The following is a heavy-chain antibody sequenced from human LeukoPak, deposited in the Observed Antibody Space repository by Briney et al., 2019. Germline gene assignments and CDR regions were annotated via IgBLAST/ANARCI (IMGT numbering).Heavy chain of an antibody. D-gene: IGHD6-6*01. Sequence: GGSLRLSCAASEFIVSSNYMTWVRQAPGKGLEWVSVIYSGGSTFYADSVRGRFTISRDSSKNTLYLRMNSLRAEDTAVYYCAKDRGSSLSSWYFDLWGRGTLVTVSS. CDR2: IYSGGST. V-gene: IGHV3-66*01. CDR3: AKDRGSSLSSWYFDL. J-gene: IGHJ2*01. CDR1: EFIVSSNY.